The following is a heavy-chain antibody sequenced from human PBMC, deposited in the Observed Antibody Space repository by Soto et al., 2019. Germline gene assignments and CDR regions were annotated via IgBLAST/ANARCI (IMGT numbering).Heavy chain of an antibody. Sequence: QITLNESGPTLVKPTQTLTLTCTFSGFSLSTRGVGVGWIRQPPGKALEWLALLYWDDDERYSPSLMSRLTSTKDTSKNQVFLTMTNVDPVDTATYYCAHRPRGFTYVFDYWGQGTLVTVSS. CDR2: LYWDDDE. V-gene: IGHV2-5*02. D-gene: IGHD3-16*01. CDR1: GFSLSTRGVG. J-gene: IGHJ4*02. CDR3: AHRPRGFTYVFDY.